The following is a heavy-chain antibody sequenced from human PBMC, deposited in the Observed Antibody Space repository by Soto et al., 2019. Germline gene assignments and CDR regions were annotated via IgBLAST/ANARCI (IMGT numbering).Heavy chain of an antibody. V-gene: IGHV1-69*02. CDR3: ARGATMIRSPYAFDI. D-gene: IGHD3-22*01. CDR1: GGTFSSYT. Sequence: SVKVSCKASGGTFSSYTISWVRQAPGQGLEWMGRIIPILGIANYAQKFQGRVTITADKSTSTAYMELSSLRSEDTAVYYCARGATMIRSPYAFDIWGQGTMVTVPS. J-gene: IGHJ3*02. CDR2: IIPILGIA.